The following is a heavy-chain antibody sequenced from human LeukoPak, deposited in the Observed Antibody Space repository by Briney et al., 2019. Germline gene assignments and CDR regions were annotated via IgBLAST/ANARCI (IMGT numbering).Heavy chain of an antibody. V-gene: IGHV3-21*01. D-gene: IGHD6-19*01. J-gene: IGHJ4*02. CDR2: ISSSSSYI. CDR1: GFTFSSYS. CDR3: ASFSLEDEQWLVLDY. Sequence: GGSLRLSCAASGFTFSSYSMNWVRQAPGKGLEWVSPISSSSSYIYYADSVKGRFTISRDNAKNSLYLQMNSLRAEDTAVYYCASFSLEDEQWLVLDYWGQGTLVTVSS.